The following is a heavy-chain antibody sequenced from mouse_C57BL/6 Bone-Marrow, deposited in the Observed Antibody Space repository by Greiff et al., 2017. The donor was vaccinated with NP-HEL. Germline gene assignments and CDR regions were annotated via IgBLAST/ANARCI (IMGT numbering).Heavy chain of an antibody. D-gene: IGHD2-4*01. Sequence: VQLKESGGDLVKPGGSLKLSCAASGFTFSSYGMSWVRQTPDKRLEWVATISSGGSYTYYPDSVKGRFPISRANAKNTLYLQMSSLSSEDTAVSDYARRRIYYDYGEFACWGQGTLVTVST. CDR1: GFTFSSYG. J-gene: IGHJ3*01. V-gene: IGHV5-6*01. CDR3: ARRRIYYDYGEFAC. CDR2: ISSGGSYT.